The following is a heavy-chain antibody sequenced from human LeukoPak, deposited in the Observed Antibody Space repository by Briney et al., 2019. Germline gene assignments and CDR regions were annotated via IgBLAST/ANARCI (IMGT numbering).Heavy chain of an antibody. Sequence: SETLSLTCTVSGGSISSYYWNWIRHPPGKGLEWNGYIYYSGTTNYNPSLESRVTISVDTSKNQFSLKLSSVTAADTAVYYCARGVYIAAAQYGYWGQGTLVTVSS. CDR1: GGSISSYY. V-gene: IGHV4-59*01. CDR3: ARGVYIAAAQYGY. J-gene: IGHJ4*02. D-gene: IGHD6-13*01. CDR2: IYYSGTT.